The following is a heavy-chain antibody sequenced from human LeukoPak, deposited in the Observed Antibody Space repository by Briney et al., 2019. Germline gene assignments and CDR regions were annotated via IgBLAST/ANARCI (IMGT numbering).Heavy chain of an antibody. J-gene: IGHJ4*02. CDR2: VYYRGST. CDR1: GGSINYYY. D-gene: IGHD3-22*01. Sequence: SETLSLTCTVSGGSINYYYWSWIRQPPGKGLEWIGYVYYRGSTNYNASLKSRVTISVDTSKNQFSLKLSSVTAADTAVYYWASDGGGIYDSSGYYPGTFDYWGQGTLVTVSS. V-gene: IGHV4-59*01. CDR3: ASDGGGIYDSSGYYPGTFDY.